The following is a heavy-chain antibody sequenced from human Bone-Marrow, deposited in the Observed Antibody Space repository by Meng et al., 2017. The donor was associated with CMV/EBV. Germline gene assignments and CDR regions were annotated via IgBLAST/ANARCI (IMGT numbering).Heavy chain of an antibody. D-gene: IGHD3-3*01. J-gene: IGHJ4*02. V-gene: IGHV1-8*01. Sequence: ASVKVSCKTSGYTFTSFDINWVRQATGQGLEWMGWMNPNSGITGYAQKFQGRVTMTRNTSISTAYMELSSLRSDDTAVYYCARDSSDYDFWSGNYYFDYWGQGTLVTVSS. CDR3: ARDSSDYDFWSGNYYFDY. CDR1: GYTFTSFD. CDR2: MNPNSGIT.